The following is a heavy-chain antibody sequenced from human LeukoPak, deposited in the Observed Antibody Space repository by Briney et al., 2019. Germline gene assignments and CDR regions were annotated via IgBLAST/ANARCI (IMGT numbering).Heavy chain of an antibody. CDR1: GXTFSTYA. J-gene: IGHJ4*02. V-gene: IGHV3-23*01. D-gene: IGHD6-19*01. Sequence: GGSLRLSCAASGXTFSTYAMIWVRQAPGKGREWVLSITGSGDGTYYEGFVKGRFTISRDNSKNTLYLQMNRLRAEDTAVYYCAKGGSSGYYLFDYWGQGTLVTVSS. CDR2: ITGSGDGT. CDR3: AKGGSSGYYLFDY.